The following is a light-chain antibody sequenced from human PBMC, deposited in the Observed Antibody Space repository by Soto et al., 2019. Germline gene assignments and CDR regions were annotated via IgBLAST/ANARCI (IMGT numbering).Light chain of an antibody. CDR2: VGS. CDR1: SSDVGSYNL. Sequence: QSALTQPASVSGSPGQSITISCTGTSSDVGSYNLVSWYQQHPGKAPKLMIYVGSKRPSGVSNRFSGSKSGNTASLTISGLQAEYEADYYCCSYAGSSTFYVFGTGTKLTVL. J-gene: IGLJ1*01. CDR3: CSYAGSSTFYV. V-gene: IGLV2-23*03.